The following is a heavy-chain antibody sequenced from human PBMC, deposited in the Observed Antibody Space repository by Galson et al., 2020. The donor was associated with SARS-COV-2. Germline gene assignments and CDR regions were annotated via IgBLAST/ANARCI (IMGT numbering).Heavy chain of an antibody. J-gene: IGHJ6*03. Sequence: SQTLPLTCTVSGGSISSYYWSWIRPPPGKGLEWIGYIYYSGSTTYNPSLKSRVTISVDTSKHQFSLKLSSVTAADTAVYYCARGGSRPIMVFDYYYFYMDVWGKGTTVTVSS. CDR1: GGSISSYY. CDR3: ARGGSRPIMVFDYYYFYMDV. V-gene: IGHV4-59*12. D-gene: IGHD2-8*01. CDR2: IYYSGST.